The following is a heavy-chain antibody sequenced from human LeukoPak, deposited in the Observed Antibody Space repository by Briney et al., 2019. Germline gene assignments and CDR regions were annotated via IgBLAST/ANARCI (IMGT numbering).Heavy chain of an antibody. J-gene: IGHJ4*02. V-gene: IGHV3-53*01. D-gene: IGHD1-26*01. CDR3: ARDSGSYLQPTDY. CDR1: GFTVSSNY. Sequence: GGSLRLSCAASGFTVSSNYMSWVRQAPGKGLEWVSSINGNGLSTYYADSVKGRFTISRDTSKSTLYLQMNSLRGDDTAVYHCARDSGSYLQPTDYWGQGTLVTVSS. CDR2: INGNGLST.